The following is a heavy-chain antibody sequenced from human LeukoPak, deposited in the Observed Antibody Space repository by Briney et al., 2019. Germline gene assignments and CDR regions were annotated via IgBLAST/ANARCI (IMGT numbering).Heavy chain of an antibody. J-gene: IGHJ4*02. CDR1: GFTVSSDY. CDR3: ARERWGYSYGYSDY. CDR2: IYSGGST. V-gene: IGHV3-53*04. D-gene: IGHD5-18*01. Sequence: GGSLRLSCAASGFTVSSDYMSWVRQAPGKGLEWVSVIYSGGSTYYADSVKGRFTISRHNSKNTLYLQMNSLRAEDTAVYYCARERWGYSYGYSDYWGQGTLVTVSS.